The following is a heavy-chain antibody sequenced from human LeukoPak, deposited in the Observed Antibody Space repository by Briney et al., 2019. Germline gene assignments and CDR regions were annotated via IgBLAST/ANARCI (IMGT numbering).Heavy chain of an antibody. CDR3: ARSDSGWSPNLYYYYYYMDV. CDR1: GFSFSTYS. Sequence: GGSLRLSCVGSGFSFSTYSMNWVRQAAGKGLEWVSYISTSTSSSSTIYYADSVKGRFTISRDNAKNSLYLQMNSLRAEDTAVYYCARSDSGWSPNLYYYYYYMDVWGKGTTVTVSS. CDR2: ISTSTSSSSTI. D-gene: IGHD6-19*01. J-gene: IGHJ6*03. V-gene: IGHV3-48*04.